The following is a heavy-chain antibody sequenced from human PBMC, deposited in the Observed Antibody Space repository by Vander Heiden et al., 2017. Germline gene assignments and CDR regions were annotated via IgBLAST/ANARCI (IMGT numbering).Heavy chain of an antibody. J-gene: IGHJ6*02. Sequence: EVQLVQSGAEVKKPGESLKISCKASGYNFTNYWIGWVRQMPGKGLEWMGIIYLGDSDTRYSPSFQAQVTISADKSITTAYLQWSSLKASDTAMYYCARLRGVQRAGYHNGLDVWGQGTTVTVSS. CDR3: ARLRGVQRAGYHNGLDV. V-gene: IGHV5-51*01. D-gene: IGHD3-10*01. CDR2: IYLGDSDT. CDR1: GYNFTNYW.